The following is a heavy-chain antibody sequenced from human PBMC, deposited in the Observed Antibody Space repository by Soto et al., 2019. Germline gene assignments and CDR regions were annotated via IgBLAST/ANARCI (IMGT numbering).Heavy chain of an antibody. CDR1: GGTFRSYA. J-gene: IGHJ6*02. CDR3: ARHSYGTAKYYYGMAV. D-gene: IGHD5-18*01. CDR2: IIPISGTA. Sequence: QVQLVQSGAEVKKPGSSVKVSCKASGGTFRSYAISWVRQAPGQGLEWMGGIIPISGTAEYAQKFQGRGTIIADESTSTAYMQLSSLRSEDTAVYYCARHSYGTAKYYYGMAVWGQGTTVTVSS. V-gene: IGHV1-69*12.